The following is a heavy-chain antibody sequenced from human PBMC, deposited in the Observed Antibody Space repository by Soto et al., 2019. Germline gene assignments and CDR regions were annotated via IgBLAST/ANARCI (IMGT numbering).Heavy chain of an antibody. J-gene: IGHJ4*02. CDR1: GYSFTSYW. Sequence: PGESLKISCKGSGYSFTSYWIGWVRQMPGKGLAWMGIIYPGDSDTRYSPSFQGQVTISADKSISTAYLQWRSLKASDTAMYYCARQGPLTISPPNYWGQGTLVTVSP. CDR2: IYPGDSDT. D-gene: IGHD3-3*01. CDR3: ARQGPLTISPPNY. V-gene: IGHV5-51*01.